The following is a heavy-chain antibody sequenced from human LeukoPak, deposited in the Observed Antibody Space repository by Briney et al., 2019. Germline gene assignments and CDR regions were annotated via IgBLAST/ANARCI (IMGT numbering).Heavy chain of an antibody. CDR3: TRGTNDYGGIERKKPFDY. CDR2: ISYDGSNK. V-gene: IGHV3-30*19. J-gene: IGHJ4*02. D-gene: IGHD4-23*01. Sequence: PGGCLRLSCAASGCTFSSYGRHWVRKAPGKGLEWVAVISYDGSNKYYVDSVKGRFTISRDNSKNTLYLQMSSLRAEDTAVYYCTRGTNDYGGIERKKPFDYWGQGTLVTVSS. CDR1: GCTFSSYG.